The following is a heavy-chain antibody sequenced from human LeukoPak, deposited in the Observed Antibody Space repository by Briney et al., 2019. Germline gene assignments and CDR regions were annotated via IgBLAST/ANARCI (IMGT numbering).Heavy chain of an antibody. Sequence: SETLSLTCAVSGGSISSGGYSWSWIRQPPGKGLEWIGYIYYNGSAYYNPSLKSRVTISVDTSKNQFSLKLSSVTAADTAVYYCTRGSIAYYYMDVWGKGTTVTISS. D-gene: IGHD3-22*01. CDR1: GGSISSGGYS. CDR3: TRGSIAYYYMDV. V-gene: IGHV4-30-4*07. CDR2: IYYNGSA. J-gene: IGHJ6*03.